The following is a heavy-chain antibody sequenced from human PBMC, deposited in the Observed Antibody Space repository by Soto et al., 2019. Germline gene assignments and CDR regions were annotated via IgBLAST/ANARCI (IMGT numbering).Heavy chain of an antibody. Sequence: SETLSLTCTVSGGSISSGGYYWSWIRQHPGKGLEWIGYIYYSGSTYYNPSLKSRVTISVDTSKNQFSLKLSSVTAADTAVYYSARDAVGGDRYFDYWGQGTLVTVSS. V-gene: IGHV4-31*03. CDR1: GGSISSGGYY. D-gene: IGHD2-21*02. J-gene: IGHJ4*02. CDR2: IYYSGST. CDR3: ARDAVGGDRYFDY.